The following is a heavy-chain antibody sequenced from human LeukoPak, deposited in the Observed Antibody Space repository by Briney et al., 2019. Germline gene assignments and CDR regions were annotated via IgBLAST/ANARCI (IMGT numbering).Heavy chain of an antibody. CDR3: ARRHYYGSGKNWFDP. V-gene: IGHV4-59*01. CDR1: GGSISSYY. D-gene: IGHD3-10*01. CDR2: IYYSGST. J-gene: IGHJ5*02. Sequence: SETLSLTCTVSGGSISSYYWSWIRQPPGKGLEWIGYIYYSGSTNYNPSLKSRVTISVDTSKNQFTLKLSSVTAADTAVYYCARRHYYGSGKNWFDPWGQGTLVTVSS.